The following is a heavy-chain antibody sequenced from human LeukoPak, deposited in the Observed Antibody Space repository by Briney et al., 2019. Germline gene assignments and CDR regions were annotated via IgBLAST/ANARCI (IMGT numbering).Heavy chain of an antibody. J-gene: IGHJ4*02. CDR3: ARQYSSSWLFDY. V-gene: IGHV1-8*01. Sequence: VASVKVSCKASGYTFTSYDINWVRQATGQGLEWMGWMNPNSGNTGYAQKFQGRVTMTSNTSISTAYMELSSLRSEDTAVYYCARQYSSSWLFDYWGQGTLVTVSS. CDR1: GYTFTSYD. D-gene: IGHD6-13*01. CDR2: MNPNSGNT.